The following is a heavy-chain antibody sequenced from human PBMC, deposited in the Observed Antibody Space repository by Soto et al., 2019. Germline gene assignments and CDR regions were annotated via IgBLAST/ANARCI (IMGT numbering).Heavy chain of an antibody. J-gene: IGHJ5*02. CDR1: GYTFTSYD. CDR2: MSISNGNT. V-gene: IGHV1-18*01. Sequence: QVQLVQSGAEVKKPGASVKVSCKASGYTFTSYDISWVRQAPGQGLEWMGWMSISNGNTNYAQKLQGRVTMTTDTSTSTANMELRSLRPDDTAVYFCARDRNWVDPWGQGTLVTVS. CDR3: ARDRNWVDP.